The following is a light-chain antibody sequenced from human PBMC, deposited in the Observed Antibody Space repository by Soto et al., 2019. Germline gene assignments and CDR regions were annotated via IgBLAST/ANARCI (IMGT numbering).Light chain of an antibody. CDR2: DVS. V-gene: IGKV3-11*01. CDR3: QQYGSSPRT. CDR1: QSVSSY. J-gene: IGKJ1*01. Sequence: EIVLTQSPATLSLSPGERATLSCRASQSVSSYLAWYQQKPGQAPRLLIYDVSNRATGIPARFSGSGSGTDFTLTINSLAPEDFAVYYCQQYGSSPRTFGQGTKVDI.